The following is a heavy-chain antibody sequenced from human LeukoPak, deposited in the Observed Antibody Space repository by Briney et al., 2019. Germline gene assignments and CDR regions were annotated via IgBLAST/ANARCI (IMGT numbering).Heavy chain of an antibody. CDR1: GFTFNKHH. D-gene: IGHD6-13*01. CDR2: INHSGST. CDR3: ARGRNTYGSSWYGGSNWFDP. J-gene: IGHJ5*02. Sequence: GSLRLSCVASGFTFNKHHMNWVRQPPGKGLEWIGEINHSGSTNYNPSLKSRVTISVDTSKNQFSLKLSSVTAADTAVYYCARGRNTYGSSWYGGSNWFDPWGQGTLVTVSS. V-gene: IGHV4-34*01.